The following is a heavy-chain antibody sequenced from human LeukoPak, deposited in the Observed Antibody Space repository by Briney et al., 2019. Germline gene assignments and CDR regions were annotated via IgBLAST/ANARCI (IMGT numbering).Heavy chain of an antibody. D-gene: IGHD1-26*01. V-gene: IGHV4-4*02. CDR1: GGSISSSNW. J-gene: IGHJ5*02. CDR2: IHQSGSP. Sequence: PSGPLPLTRAVSGGSISSSNWRCWVPPPPGEGAGWNGEIHQSGSPHHHPSPKSRVTISVDKSKNQFSLKPSSLTAADTAVYYCSMYHGVSGSLNNWCDPWGQGTLVTVSS. CDR3: SMYHGVSGSLNNWCDP.